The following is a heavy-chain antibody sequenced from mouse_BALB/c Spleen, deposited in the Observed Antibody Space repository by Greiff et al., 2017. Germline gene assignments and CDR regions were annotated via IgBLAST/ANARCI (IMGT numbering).Heavy chain of an antibody. CDR1: GFSLTSYG. Sequence: VKLQESGPGLVQPSQSLSITCTVSGFSLTSYGVHWVRQSPGKGLEWLGVIWSGGSTDYNAAFISRLSISKDNSKSQVFFKMNSLQADDTAIYYCARNGDGSSYGAMDYWGQGTSVTVSS. V-gene: IGHV2-4-1*01. D-gene: IGHD1-1*01. CDR2: IWSGGST. CDR3: ARNGDGSSYGAMDY. J-gene: IGHJ4*01.